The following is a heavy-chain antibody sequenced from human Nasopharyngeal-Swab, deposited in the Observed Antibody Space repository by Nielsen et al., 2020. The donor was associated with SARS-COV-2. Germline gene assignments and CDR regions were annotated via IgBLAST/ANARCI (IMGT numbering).Heavy chain of an antibody. V-gene: IGHV4-30-4*01. D-gene: IGHD4-17*01. CDR3: ARHDYGDSGLDY. CDR1: GGSISSGDYY. Sequence: SETLSLTCKVSGGSISSGDYYWSWIRKPPGKGLEWIGYIYYSGSTYYNPSLKSRVTISVDTSKNHFSLKLSSVPAADTAVYYCARHDYGDSGLDYWGQGTLVTVSS. J-gene: IGHJ4*02. CDR2: IYYSGST.